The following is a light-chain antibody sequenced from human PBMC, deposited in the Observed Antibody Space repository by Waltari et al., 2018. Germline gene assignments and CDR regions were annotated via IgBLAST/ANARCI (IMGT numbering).Light chain of an antibody. Sequence: EIVLTQSPGTLSLSPGERATLSCRASQSIPSSSLAWYHQKLGQAPRLLIYGASTTATGVPDRFSGSGSGTDFTLRISRLEPEDFGVYFCQQYGTSFTFGGGTKVEI. CDR1: QSIPSSS. V-gene: IGKV3-20*01. J-gene: IGKJ4*01. CDR3: QQYGTSFT. CDR2: GAS.